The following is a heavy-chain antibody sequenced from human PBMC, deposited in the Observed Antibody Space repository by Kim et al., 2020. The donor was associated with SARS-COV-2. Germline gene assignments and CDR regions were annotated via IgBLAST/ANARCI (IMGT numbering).Heavy chain of an antibody. CDR2: TI. CDR3: ARVGYYEFDP. D-gene: IGHD3-22*01. J-gene: IGHJ5*02. V-gene: IGHV3-48*03. Sequence: TIYYADSVKGRFTISRDNAKNSLYLQMNSLRAEDTAVYYCARVGYYEFDPWGQGTLVTVSS.